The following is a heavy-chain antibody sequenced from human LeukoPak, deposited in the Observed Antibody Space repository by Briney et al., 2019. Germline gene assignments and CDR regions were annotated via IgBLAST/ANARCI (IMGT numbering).Heavy chain of an antibody. Sequence: PGGSLRLSSAASGFTFSSYAMSWVRQAPGKGLEWVSAISGSGGSTYYADSVKGRFTISRDNSKNTLYLQMNSLRAEDTAVYYCAKVGSGSYPGGWADYWGQGTLVTVSS. CDR2: ISGSGGST. J-gene: IGHJ4*02. V-gene: IGHV3-23*01. CDR1: GFTFSSYA. D-gene: IGHD3-10*01. CDR3: AKVGSGSYPGGWADY.